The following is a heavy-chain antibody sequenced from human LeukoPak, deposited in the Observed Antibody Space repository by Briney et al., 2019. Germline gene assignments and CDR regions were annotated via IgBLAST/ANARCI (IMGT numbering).Heavy chain of an antibody. CDR2: INPNTGGT. V-gene: IGHV1-2*06. CDR3: ARGQPFDY. CDR1: GYTFSGQC. Sequence: ASVKVSCKASGYTFSGQCIHWVRQAPGQGLEWMGRINPNTGGTNYAQKFQGRVTMTRDTSITTAYMELSRLRSDDTAVYYCARGQPFDYWGQGTLVTVSS. J-gene: IGHJ4*02.